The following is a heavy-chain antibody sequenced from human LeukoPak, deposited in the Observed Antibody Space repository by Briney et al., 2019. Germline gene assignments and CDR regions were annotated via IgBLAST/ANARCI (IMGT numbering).Heavy chain of an antibody. CDR3: VCHYDSSEDAFDI. CDR1: GGSISSYY. V-gene: IGHV4-59*12. CDR2: IYYSGST. J-gene: IGHJ3*02. Sequence: SETLSLTCTVSGGSISSYYWSWIRQPPGKGLEWIGYIYYSGSTNYNPSLKSRVTISVDTSKNQFSLKLSSVTAADTAVYYCVCHYDSSEDAFDIWGQGTMVTVSS. D-gene: IGHD3-22*01.